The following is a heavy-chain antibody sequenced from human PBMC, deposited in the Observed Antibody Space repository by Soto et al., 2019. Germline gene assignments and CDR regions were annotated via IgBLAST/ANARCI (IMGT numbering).Heavy chain of an antibody. D-gene: IGHD3-22*01. CDR1: GGSFSGYY. CDR3: ARDSYYYDSSGSFDY. Sequence: SETLSLTCAVYGGSFSGYYWSWIRQPPGKGLEWIGEINHSGSTNYNPSLKSRVTISVDTSKNQFSLKLSSVIAADTAVYYCARDSYYYDSSGSFDYWGQGTLVTVSS. J-gene: IGHJ4*02. CDR2: INHSGST. V-gene: IGHV4-34*01.